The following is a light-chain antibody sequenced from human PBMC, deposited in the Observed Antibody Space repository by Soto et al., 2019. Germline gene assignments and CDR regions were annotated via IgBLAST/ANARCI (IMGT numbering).Light chain of an antibody. CDR1: QSVSSN. V-gene: IGKV3-15*01. CDR2: GTS. Sequence: EIVMTQSPATLSVSPGERATLSCWASQSVSSNLAWYQHKPGQAPRLLIYGTSTRATGVPGRFSGAGSGTEFTPTLSSLQSEDYAVYYCQQYNHWWTFGQGTKVDIK. J-gene: IGKJ1*01. CDR3: QQYNHWWT.